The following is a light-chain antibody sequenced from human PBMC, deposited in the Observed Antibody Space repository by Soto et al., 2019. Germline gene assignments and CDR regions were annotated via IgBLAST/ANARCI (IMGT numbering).Light chain of an antibody. J-gene: IGLJ3*02. V-gene: IGLV2-23*01. CDR2: EGS. CDR1: SSDVGSYNL. Sequence: QSALTQPASVSGSPGQSIPISFTGTSSDVGSYNLVSWYQQHPGKAPKLMIYEGSKRPSGVSNRFSGSKSGNTASLTISGLQAEDEADYYCCSYAGSSTQFGGGTKLTVL. CDR3: CSYAGSSTQ.